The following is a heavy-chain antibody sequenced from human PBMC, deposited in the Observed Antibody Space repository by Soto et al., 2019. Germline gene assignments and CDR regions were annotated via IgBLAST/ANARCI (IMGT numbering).Heavy chain of an antibody. Sequence: SVKVSCKASGYSFSSHAITWVRQAPGQGLKWMGGIIPVFGTPSYAQKFQGRVTISADKSTNTSSLELRSLRSGDTAVYYCARGGALSTSWYWGDGLDSWGQGTQVTVSS. D-gene: IGHD6-13*01. CDR3: ARGGALSTSWYWGDGLDS. J-gene: IGHJ4*02. CDR1: GYSFSSHA. CDR2: IIPVFGTP. V-gene: IGHV1-69*06.